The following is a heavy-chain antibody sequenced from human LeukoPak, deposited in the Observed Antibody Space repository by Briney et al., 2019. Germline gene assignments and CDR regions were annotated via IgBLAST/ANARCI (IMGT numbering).Heavy chain of an antibody. D-gene: IGHD1-26*01. J-gene: IGHJ6*03. CDR2: INHSGST. CDR1: GGSFSGYY. V-gene: IGHV4-34*01. Sequence: SETLSLTCAVYGGSFSGYYWSWIRQPPGKGLEWIGEINHSGSTNYNPSLKSRVTISVDTSKNQFSLKLSSVTAADTAVYYCARAVRLVTHSGSYYYYMDVWGKGTTVTVSS. CDR3: ARAVRLVTHSGSYYYYMDV.